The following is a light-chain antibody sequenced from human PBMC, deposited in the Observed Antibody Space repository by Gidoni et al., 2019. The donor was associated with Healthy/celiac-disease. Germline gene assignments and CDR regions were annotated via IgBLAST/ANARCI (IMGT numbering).Light chain of an antibody. CDR1: QSISSY. V-gene: IGKV1-39*01. Sequence: DIQVTQSPSSLSASVGDRVTITFRASQSISSYLNWYQQTPGQAPKLLIYAASSLQSGVPSRFRGSGSWTDFTLTISSLQPEDFATYYCQQSYSTPRTFGQGTKLEI. J-gene: IGKJ2*01. CDR2: AAS. CDR3: QQSYSTPRT.